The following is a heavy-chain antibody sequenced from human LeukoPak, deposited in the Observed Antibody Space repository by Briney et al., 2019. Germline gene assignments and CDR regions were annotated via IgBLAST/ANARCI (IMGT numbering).Heavy chain of an antibody. V-gene: IGHV3-30*04. CDR2: ISSDGSNK. CDR1: GFTFSSYA. CDR3: ARDSSGPDY. Sequence: GGSLRLSCAASGFTFSSYAMHWVRQAPGKGLEWVAVISSDGSNKYYADSMKGRFTISRDNSKNTLYLQMNSLRAEDTAVYYCARDSSGPDYWGQGTLVTVSS. J-gene: IGHJ4*02. D-gene: IGHD3-22*01.